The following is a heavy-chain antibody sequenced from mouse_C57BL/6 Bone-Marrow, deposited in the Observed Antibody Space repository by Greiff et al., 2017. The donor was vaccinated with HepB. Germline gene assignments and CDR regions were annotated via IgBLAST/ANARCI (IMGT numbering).Heavy chain of an antibody. CDR2: INPSNGGT. CDR1: GYTFTSYW. J-gene: IGHJ4*01. Sequence: QVQLQQPGTELVKPGASVKLSCKASGYTFTSYWMHWVKQRPGQGLEWIGNINPSNGGTNYNEKFKSKATLTVDKSSSTAYMQLSSLTSEDSAVYYCARDDGNYPLFYYAMDYWGQGTSVTVSS. CDR3: ARDDGNYPLFYYAMDY. V-gene: IGHV1-53*01. D-gene: IGHD2-1*01.